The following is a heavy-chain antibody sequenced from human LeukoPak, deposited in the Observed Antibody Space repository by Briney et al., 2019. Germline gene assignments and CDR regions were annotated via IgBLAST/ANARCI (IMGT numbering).Heavy chain of an antibody. V-gene: IGHV3-30*01. CDR2: LSFDETYK. D-gene: IGHD2-15*01. J-gene: IGHJ4*02. CDR1: GFTFRRYA. CDR3: ARGKGGPFKY. Sequence: GVSLRLSCAASGFTFRRYAMHWVRQAPGKGLEWVAALSFDETYKFYADSVKGRFIISRDNSNNTLSLEMNSLRTEDTAVYFCARGKGGPFKYWGQGTLVTVSS.